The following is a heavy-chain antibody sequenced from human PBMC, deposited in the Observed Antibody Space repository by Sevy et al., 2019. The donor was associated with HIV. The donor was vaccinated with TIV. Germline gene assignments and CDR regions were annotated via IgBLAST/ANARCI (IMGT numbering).Heavy chain of an antibody. D-gene: IGHD2-21*01. CDR2: ISWNSRNI. Sequence: GGSLRLSCAASGFPFNDHAMHWVRRVPGKGLEWVSGISWNSRNIDYADSAKGRFTISRDNPRDFVYLEMHSLRPEDTALYYCAKDINRGCDGVTGYSYYYYFYGLDVWGQGTTVTVSS. CDR3: AKDINRGCDGVTGYSYYYYFYGLDV. CDR1: GFPFNDHA. J-gene: IGHJ6*02. V-gene: IGHV3-9*01.